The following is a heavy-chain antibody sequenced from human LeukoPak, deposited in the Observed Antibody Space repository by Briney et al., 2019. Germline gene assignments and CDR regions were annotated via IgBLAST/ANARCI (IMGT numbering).Heavy chain of an antibody. CDR2: INHSGST. J-gene: IGHJ6*02. CDR3: ARLNDYGDYYGMDV. D-gene: IGHD4-17*01. CDR1: GESFSGYY. V-gene: IGHV4-34*01. Sequence: PSETLSLTCAVYGESFSGYYWSWIRQPPGKGLEWIGEINHSGSTNYNPSLKSRVTISVDTSKNQFSLKLSSVTAADTAVYYCARLNDYGDYYGMDVWGQGTTVTVSS.